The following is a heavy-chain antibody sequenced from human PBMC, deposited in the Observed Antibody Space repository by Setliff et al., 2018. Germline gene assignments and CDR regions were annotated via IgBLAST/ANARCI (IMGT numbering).Heavy chain of an antibody. CDR3: ARDIVVFTDIDYYYSGMDV. D-gene: IGHD2-21*01. Sequence: GGSLRLSCAASGFTFTDYWMTWVRQAPGKGLEWVANIKQDGSEKSYVDSVKGRFTISRDNAKNSVYLQMNSLRAEDTAVYYCARDIVVFTDIDYYYSGMDVWGQGTAVTVSS. J-gene: IGHJ6*02. CDR2: IKQDGSEK. V-gene: IGHV3-7*01. CDR1: GFTFTDYW.